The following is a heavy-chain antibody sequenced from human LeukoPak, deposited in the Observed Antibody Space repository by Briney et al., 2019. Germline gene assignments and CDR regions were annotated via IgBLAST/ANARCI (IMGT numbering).Heavy chain of an antibody. CDR3: ARDRGGNSGGKNDLDI. V-gene: IGHV3-21*01. J-gene: IGHJ3*02. Sequence: PGGSLRLSCAASGFTFSSYSMNWVRQAPGKGLEWVSSISSSSSYIYYADSVKGRFTISRDNSKNTLYLQMNSLRAEDTAVYYCARDRGGNSGGKNDLDIWGQGTVVTVSS. CDR1: GFTFSSYS. D-gene: IGHD4-23*01. CDR2: ISSSSSYI.